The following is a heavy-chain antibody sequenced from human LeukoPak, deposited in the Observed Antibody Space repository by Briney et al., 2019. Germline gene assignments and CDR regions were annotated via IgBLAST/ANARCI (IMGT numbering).Heavy chain of an antibody. Sequence: GASVKVSCKASGYTFTTYTIHWVRQAPGQRPEWMGRINADSGDTKYSQRFQGRVTITRDTSASTAYMEVSSLRSEDTAVFYCARGPRGNWYEFDYWGQGTLVTVSS. CDR2: INADSGDT. V-gene: IGHV1-3*01. CDR1: GYTFTTYT. J-gene: IGHJ4*02. D-gene: IGHD1-1*01. CDR3: ARGPRGNWYEFDY.